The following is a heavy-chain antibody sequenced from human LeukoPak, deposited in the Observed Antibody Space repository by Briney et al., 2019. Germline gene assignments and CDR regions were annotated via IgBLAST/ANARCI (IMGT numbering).Heavy chain of an antibody. CDR3: ARPLSSGSSGWYYFDY. V-gene: IGHV1-18*01. D-gene: IGHD6-19*01. Sequence: ASVTVSCKASGYTFTIYGISWVRQAPGQGLEWMGWISASNGNTAYAQKVQGRVTVTTDTSTSTAYMEVRSLRSDDTAVYYCARPLSSGSSGWYYFDYWGQGTLVTVSS. CDR1: GYTFTIYG. J-gene: IGHJ4*02. CDR2: ISASNGNT.